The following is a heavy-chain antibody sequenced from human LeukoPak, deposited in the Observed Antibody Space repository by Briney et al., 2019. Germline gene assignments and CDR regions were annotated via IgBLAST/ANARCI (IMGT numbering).Heavy chain of an antibody. J-gene: IGHJ6*02. CDR3: ARLNTMVRGVIKAYYGMDV. CDR2: ISSSSSYI. V-gene: IGHV3-21*01. Sequence: GRSLRLSCAASGFTFSSYGMHWVRQAPGKGLEWVSSISSSSSYIYYADSVKGRFTISRDNAKNSLYLQMNSLRAEDTAVYYCARLNTMVRGVIKAYYGMDVWGQGTTVTVSS. D-gene: IGHD3-10*01. CDR1: GFTFSSYG.